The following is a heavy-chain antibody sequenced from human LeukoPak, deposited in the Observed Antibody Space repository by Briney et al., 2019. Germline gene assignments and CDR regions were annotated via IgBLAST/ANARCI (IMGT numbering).Heavy chain of an antibody. J-gene: IGHJ3*02. CDR2: IKQDGSEK. CDR1: GFSFSRYW. CDR3: AGGAGWTSDM. D-gene: IGHD6-19*01. V-gene: IGHV3-7*01. Sequence: PRGSLRLSCAASGFSFSRYWMNWVRQAPGKGLEWLANIKQDGSEKYYVDSVKGRFTISRDNAQNLVYLQLNSLRGDDTAVYYCAGGAGWTSDMWGQGTLVIVSS.